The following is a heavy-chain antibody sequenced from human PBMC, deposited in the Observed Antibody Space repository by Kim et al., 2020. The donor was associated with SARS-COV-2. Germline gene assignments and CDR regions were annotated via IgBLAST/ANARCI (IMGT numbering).Heavy chain of an antibody. CDR2: INQDGSEK. Sequence: GGSLRLSCAASGFTLSDYWMSWVRQAPGKGLEWVANINQDGSEKYYVDSVKGRFTISRDNAKNSLYLQMNSLRVDDTAVYYCARGNWDLNWFDPWGQGTLVTVSS. V-gene: IGHV3-7*03. CDR1: GFTLSDYW. CDR3: ARGNWDLNWFDP. D-gene: IGHD7-27*01. J-gene: IGHJ5*02.